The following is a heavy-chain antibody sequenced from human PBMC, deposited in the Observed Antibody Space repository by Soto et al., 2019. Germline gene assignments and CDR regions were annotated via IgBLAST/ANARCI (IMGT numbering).Heavy chain of an antibody. CDR2: ISYDGSNK. Sequence: QVQLVESGGGVVQPGRSLRLSCAASGFTFSSYAMHWVRQAPGTGLEWVAGISYDGSNKYYADSVKGRFTISRDNSKNTLYLQMNRLRAEDTAVYYCARDRRVLDTGMDVGGQGTTVTVSS. D-gene: IGHD5-18*01. V-gene: IGHV3-30-3*01. CDR3: ARDRRVLDTGMDV. J-gene: IGHJ6*02. CDR1: GFTFSSYA.